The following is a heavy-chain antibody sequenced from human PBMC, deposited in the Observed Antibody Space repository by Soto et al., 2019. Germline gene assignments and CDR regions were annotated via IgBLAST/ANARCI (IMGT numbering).Heavy chain of an antibody. CDR1: GYTFTSYA. Sequence: GASVKVSCKASGYTFTSYAMHWVRQAPGQRLEWMGWINAGNGNTKYSQKFQGRVTITRDTSASTAYMELSSLRSEDTAVYYCASYDFWSGYSLYYYYGMDVWGQGTTVTVSS. CDR3: ASYDFWSGYSLYYYYGMDV. D-gene: IGHD3-3*01. J-gene: IGHJ6*02. CDR2: INAGNGNT. V-gene: IGHV1-3*01.